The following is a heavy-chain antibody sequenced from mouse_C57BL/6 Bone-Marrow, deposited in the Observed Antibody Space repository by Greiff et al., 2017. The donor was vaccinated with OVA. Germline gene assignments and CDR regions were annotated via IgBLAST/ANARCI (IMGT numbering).Heavy chain of an antibody. CDR3: ARYSLLRPYYFDY. Sequence: EVKLVESGGGLVQPGGSLSLSCAASGFTFTDYYMSWVRQPPGQALEWLGFIRNKANGYTTEYSASVKGRFTISRANSQSILYLQLNALRAEDSATDYCARYSLLRPYYFDYWGQGTTLTVSS. J-gene: IGHJ2*01. CDR1: GFTFTDYY. D-gene: IGHD1-1*01. V-gene: IGHV7-3*01. CDR2: IRNKANGYTT.